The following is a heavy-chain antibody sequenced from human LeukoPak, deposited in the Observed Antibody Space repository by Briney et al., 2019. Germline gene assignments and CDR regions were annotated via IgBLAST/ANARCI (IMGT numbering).Heavy chain of an antibody. CDR3: ARISGYSSSWYPGPPKNWFDP. CDR1: GGSISSYY. CDR2: IYYSGST. Sequence: SETLSLTCTVSGGSISSYYWSWIRQPPGKGLEWIGYIYYSGSTNYNPSLKSRVTISVDTSKNQFSLKLSSVTAADTAVYYCARISGYSSSWYPGPPKNWFDPWGQGTLVTVSS. J-gene: IGHJ5*02. V-gene: IGHV4-59*01. D-gene: IGHD6-13*01.